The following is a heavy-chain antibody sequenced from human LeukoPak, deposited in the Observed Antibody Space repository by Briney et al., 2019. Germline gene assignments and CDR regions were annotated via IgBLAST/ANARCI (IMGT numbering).Heavy chain of an antibody. D-gene: IGHD5-18*01. Sequence: GGSLRLSCAASGFTFSHHGMHWVRQAPGKGLEWVAFIRYDGSNKYYADSVKGRFTISRDNSKNTLYLQMNSLRAEDTALYYCARVGYSYGYSASYYYYMDVWGKGTTVTVSS. V-gene: IGHV3-30*02. CDR3: ARVGYSYGYSASYYYYMDV. CDR1: GFTFSHHG. J-gene: IGHJ6*03. CDR2: IRYDGSNK.